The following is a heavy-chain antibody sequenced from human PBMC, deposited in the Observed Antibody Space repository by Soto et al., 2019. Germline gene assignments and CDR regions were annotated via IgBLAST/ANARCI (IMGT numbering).Heavy chain of an antibody. D-gene: IGHD4-4*01. CDR2: IIPFIGTA. CDR3: ARVVMTTVPAYYHYGMDV. CDR1: RGTFRSYA. J-gene: IGHJ6*01. Sequence: SVQVAFKACRGTFRSYAISLVRQAPPQGVEWMGRIIPFIGTANYAQKFQGRVTITADESTSTAYMELTSLRSEDTAVYYGARVVMTTVPAYYHYGMDVWGQGTTVTVSS. V-gene: IGHV1-69*11.